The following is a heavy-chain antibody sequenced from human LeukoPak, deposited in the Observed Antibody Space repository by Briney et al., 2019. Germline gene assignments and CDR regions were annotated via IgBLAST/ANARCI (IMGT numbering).Heavy chain of an antibody. V-gene: IGHV3-11*06. CDR3: ARDSEGSSGPRGYFQH. J-gene: IGHJ1*01. CDR2: ISTSSTYT. CDR1: GFTFSDYY. Sequence: PGGPLRLSCAASGFTFSDYYMSWIRQAPGRGLEWVSFISTSSTYTNYADSVRGRFTISRDNAKNSLYLQMNSLRAEDTALYFCARDSEGSSGPRGYFQHWGQGTLVTVSS. D-gene: IGHD3-22*01.